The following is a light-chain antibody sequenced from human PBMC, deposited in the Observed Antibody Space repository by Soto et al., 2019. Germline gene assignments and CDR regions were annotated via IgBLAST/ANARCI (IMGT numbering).Light chain of an antibody. J-gene: IGLJ2*01. CDR3: SSYRSSGTLI. CDR2: GVS. CDR1: SSDVGGYNY. V-gene: IGLV2-14*01. Sequence: QSALTQPASVSGSPGQSITISCTGTSSDVGGYNYVSWYQQHPGKAPKLMIYGVSNRPSGVSNRFSGSKSGNTAYLTISGLQTDDEADYYCSSYRSSGTLIFGGGTKLTVL.